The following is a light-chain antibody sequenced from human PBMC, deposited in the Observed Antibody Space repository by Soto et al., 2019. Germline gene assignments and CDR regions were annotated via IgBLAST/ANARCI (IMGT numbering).Light chain of an antibody. CDR1: QGIRND. CDR3: LQDYSYPWT. J-gene: IGKJ1*01. V-gene: IGKV1-6*01. Sequence: QMTQSPSTLSGSVGDRVTITCRARQGIRNDLGWYQQKPGKAPKLLIHAASSLESGVPTRHSGSGSGTDVTFTISSLQAEDFATYYCLQDYSYPWTFGPGTMVDI. CDR2: AAS.